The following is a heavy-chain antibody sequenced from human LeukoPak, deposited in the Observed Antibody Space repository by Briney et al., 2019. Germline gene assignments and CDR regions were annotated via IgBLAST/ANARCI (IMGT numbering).Heavy chain of an antibody. V-gene: IGHV3-23*01. J-gene: IGHJ4*02. CDR3: ARDLRSPFDY. CDR1: GFTFSSYG. Sequence: TGGSLRLSCAASGFTFSSYGMSWVRQAPGKGLEWVSGISGSGGSTYYADSVKGRLTISRDNSKNTLYLQMNSLRAEDTAVYYCARDLRSPFDYWGQGTLVTVSS. CDR2: ISGSGGST.